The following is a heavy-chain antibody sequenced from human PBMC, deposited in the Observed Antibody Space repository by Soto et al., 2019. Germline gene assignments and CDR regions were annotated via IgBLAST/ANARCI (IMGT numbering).Heavy chain of an antibody. CDR2: ISAGSEGA. J-gene: IGHJ4*02. Sequence: EVQLLESGGGLVQPGGALRLSCAASGFTFSSHAMSWVRQAPGKGLEWISSISAGSEGAYYAESVKGRFTISRDNSNNALYLQMNSLGAEDTAVYYCARDLWWYLHWGQGTLVTVSS. D-gene: IGHD2-15*01. CDR1: GFTFSSHA. CDR3: ARDLWWYLH. V-gene: IGHV3-23*01.